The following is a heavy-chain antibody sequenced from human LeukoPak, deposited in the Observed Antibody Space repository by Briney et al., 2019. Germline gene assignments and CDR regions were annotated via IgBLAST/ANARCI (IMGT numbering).Heavy chain of an antibody. Sequence: ASVKVSCKASGGTFSSYAISWVRQAPGLGLEWMGGIIPIFGTANYAQKFQGRVTITTDESTSTAYMELSSLRSEDTAVYYCARVGLYTIGSYYMDVWGKGTTVTVSS. CDR3: ARVGLYTIGSYYMDV. J-gene: IGHJ6*03. D-gene: IGHD5/OR15-5a*01. V-gene: IGHV1-69*05. CDR1: GGTFSSYA. CDR2: IIPIFGTA.